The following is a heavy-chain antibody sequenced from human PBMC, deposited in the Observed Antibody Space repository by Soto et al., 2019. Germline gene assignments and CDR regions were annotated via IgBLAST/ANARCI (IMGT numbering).Heavy chain of an antibody. V-gene: IGHV1-69*01. CDR3: ARAGGRHSGGIDY. Sequence: QVQLVQSGAEVKKPGSSVKVSCKASGGNFSSYSINWVRQAPGQGLEWMGEIIPIFGTANYAQKFQGRVTITADESTSTAYMELRSLRSAATALYYCARAGGRHSGGIDYWGQGTLVTVSS. CDR2: IIPIFGTA. D-gene: IGHD1-26*01. CDR1: GGNFSSYS. J-gene: IGHJ4*02.